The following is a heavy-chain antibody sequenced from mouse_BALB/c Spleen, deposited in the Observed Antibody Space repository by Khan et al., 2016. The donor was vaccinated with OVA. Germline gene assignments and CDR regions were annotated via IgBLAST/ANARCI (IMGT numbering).Heavy chain of an antibody. CDR1: GISITSGNYR. CDR3: ARDYGSLYWYFDV. J-gene: IGHJ1*01. CDR2: IYYTGTV. Sequence: VQLKESGPGLVKPSQTVSLTCTVTGISITSGNYRWSWIRQFPGNKLEWIGNIYYTGTVTYNPSLTSRTTINRDTSKNQFFLEMNSLTAEDTATYYCARDYGSLYWYFDVWGAGTTVTVSS. D-gene: IGHD1-1*01. V-gene: IGHV3-5*02.